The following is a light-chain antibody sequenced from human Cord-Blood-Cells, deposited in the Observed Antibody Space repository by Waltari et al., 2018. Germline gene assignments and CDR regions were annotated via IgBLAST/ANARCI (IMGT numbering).Light chain of an antibody. CDR2: EVS. CDR3: SSYTSSSTYV. CDR1: SSDVGSYTR. V-gene: IGLV2-18*02. Sequence: QSALTQPPSVSGSHGTSVTIPCTGTSSDVGSYTRVSWYQQPPGTAPKLMIYEVSNRPSGDPDRFSGSKSGNTASLTISGLQAEDEADYYCSSYTSSSTYVFGTGTKVTVL. J-gene: IGLJ1*01.